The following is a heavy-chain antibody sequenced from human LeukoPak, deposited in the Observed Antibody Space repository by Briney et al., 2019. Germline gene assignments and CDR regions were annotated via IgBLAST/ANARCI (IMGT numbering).Heavy chain of an antibody. V-gene: IGHV3-23*01. CDR3: AKSFGYSRSWFDY. J-gene: IGHJ4*02. Sequence: PGGSLRLSCAVSGFTVSSNSMSWVRQAPGKGLGWVSGISGNGGGTYYADSVKGRFTITRDNSKNTLYLQMNSLRAEDTAVYYCAKSFGYSRSWFDYWGQGTPVTVSS. CDR1: GFTVSSNS. D-gene: IGHD6-13*01. CDR2: ISGNGGGT.